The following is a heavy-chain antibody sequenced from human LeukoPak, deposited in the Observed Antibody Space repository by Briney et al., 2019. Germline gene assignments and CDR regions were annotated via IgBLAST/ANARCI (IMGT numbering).Heavy chain of an antibody. J-gene: IGHJ4*02. CDR2: IKSKTDGGTT. CDR1: GFTFSNAW. CDR3: TIDLWFGELLYNY. D-gene: IGHD3-10*01. Sequence: PGGSLRLSCAASGFTFSNAWMNWVRQAPGKGLEWVGRIKSKTDGGTTDYAAPVKGRFTISRDDSKNTLYLQMNSLKTEDTAVYYCTIDLWFGELLYNYWGQGTLVTVPS. V-gene: IGHV3-15*07.